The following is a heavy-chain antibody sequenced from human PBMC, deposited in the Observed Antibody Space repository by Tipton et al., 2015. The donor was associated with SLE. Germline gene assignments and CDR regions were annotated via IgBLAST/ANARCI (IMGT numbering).Heavy chain of an antibody. CDR1: GFTFSSYT. Sequence: GSLRLSCAASGFTFSSYTMHWVRQAPGKGLEWVSCISSSGGYTNYADSVKGRFTISRDNAKNSLYLQMNSLRAEDTAVYYCARHLRYWYFDLWGRGTLVTVSS. CDR3: ARHLRYWYFDL. CDR2: ISSSGGYT. J-gene: IGHJ2*01. V-gene: IGHV3-21*05.